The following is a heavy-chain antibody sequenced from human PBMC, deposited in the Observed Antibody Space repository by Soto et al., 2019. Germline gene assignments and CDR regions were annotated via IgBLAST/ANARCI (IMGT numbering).Heavy chain of an antibody. Sequence: QVQLVESGGGVVQPGRSLRLSCAASGFTFSRFAMHWVRQAPGKGLEWVAVIAYDGSNKYYADSVQGRFTISRDNSKNTVYLQMSSLRAEDTAVYYCARGVYSAYDPNDYWGQGTLVTVSS. CDR2: IAYDGSNK. CDR1: GFTFSRFA. V-gene: IGHV3-30-3*01. J-gene: IGHJ4*02. D-gene: IGHD5-12*01. CDR3: ARGVYSAYDPNDY.